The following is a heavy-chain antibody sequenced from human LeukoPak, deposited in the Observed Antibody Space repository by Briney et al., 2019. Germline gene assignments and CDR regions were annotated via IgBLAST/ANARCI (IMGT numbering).Heavy chain of an antibody. CDR1: GFTFSSYN. Sequence: GGSLRLSCAASGFTFSSYNVNWVRQAPGKGLEWVSYISSSSSTIYYADSVKGRFTISRDNAKNSLYLQMNSLRAEDTAVYYCAREARVYFDYWGQGTLVTVSS. J-gene: IGHJ4*02. CDR2: ISSSSSTI. V-gene: IGHV3-48*01. CDR3: AREARVYFDY.